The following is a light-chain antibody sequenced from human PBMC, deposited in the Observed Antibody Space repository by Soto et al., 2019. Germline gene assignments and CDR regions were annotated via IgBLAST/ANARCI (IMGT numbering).Light chain of an antibody. CDR1: QSVSNW. Sequence: DIQITQSPSTLSASVGARVTMTCRASQSVSNWLAWYQQKPGKAPKLLIYDASTLEDGVPSRFSGSGAGTEFTLSISSLQPDDYATYYCQQSYSIPRTFGGGTKVDIK. CDR3: QQSYSIPRT. CDR2: DAS. V-gene: IGKV1-5*01. J-gene: IGKJ4*01.